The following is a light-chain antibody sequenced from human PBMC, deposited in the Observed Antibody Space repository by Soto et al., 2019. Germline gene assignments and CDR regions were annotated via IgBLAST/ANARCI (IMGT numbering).Light chain of an antibody. CDR1: QSVSSSY. Sequence: EIVLTQSPGTLSLSPGERATLSCRASQSVSSSYLAWYQQKPSQAPRLLIYGASSRATGIPDRFSGSGSGTDFTFTISRLEPEDFAVYYCQQYGSSSWTFGQGTKVDIK. CDR3: QQYGSSSWT. J-gene: IGKJ1*01. CDR2: GAS. V-gene: IGKV3-20*01.